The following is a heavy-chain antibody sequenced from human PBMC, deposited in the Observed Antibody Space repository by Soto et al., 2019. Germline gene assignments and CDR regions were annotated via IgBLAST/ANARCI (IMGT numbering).Heavy chain of an antibody. V-gene: IGHV4-59*01. J-gene: IGHJ6*02. CDR1: GGSISSYY. CDR3: ARAQQPDYYYYGMDV. Sequence: QVQLQESGPGLVKPSETLSLTCTVSGGSISSYYWSWIRQPPGKGLEWIGCIYYSGSTNYNPSLKSRVTISVDTSKNQFYLKLSSVTAADTAVYYCARAQQPDYYYYGMDVWGQGTTVTVSS. CDR2: IYYSGST. D-gene: IGHD6-13*01.